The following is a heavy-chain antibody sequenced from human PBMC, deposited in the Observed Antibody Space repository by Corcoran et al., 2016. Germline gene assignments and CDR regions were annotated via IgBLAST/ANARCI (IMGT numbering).Heavy chain of an antibody. D-gene: IGHD2-2*01. Sequence: EVQLVESGGGLVQPGGSLRLSCAASGFTFSSYSMNWVRQAPGKGLEWVSYISSSSSTIYYADSVKGRFTISRDNAKNSLYLQMNSLRAEDTAVYYCARGTDCSSTSCYFYYYYYYGMDVWGQGTTVTVSS. CDR2: ISSSSSTI. J-gene: IGHJ6*02. V-gene: IGHV3-48*04. CDR3: ARGTDCSSTSCYFYYYYYYGMDV. CDR1: GFTFSSYS.